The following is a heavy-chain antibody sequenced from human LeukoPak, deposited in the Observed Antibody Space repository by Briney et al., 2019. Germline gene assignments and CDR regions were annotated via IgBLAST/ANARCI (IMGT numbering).Heavy chain of an antibody. V-gene: IGHV4-59*05. CDR3: ARHSSTSMTTVTFSDY. CDR1: GGSISSYY. J-gene: IGHJ4*02. Sequence: SETLSLTCTVSGGSISSYYWSWIRQPPGKGLEWIGSIYYSGSTYYNPSLKSRVTISVDTSKNQFSLKLSSVTAADTAVYYCARHSSTSMTTVTFSDYWGQGTLVTVSS. CDR2: IYYSGST. D-gene: IGHD4-11*01.